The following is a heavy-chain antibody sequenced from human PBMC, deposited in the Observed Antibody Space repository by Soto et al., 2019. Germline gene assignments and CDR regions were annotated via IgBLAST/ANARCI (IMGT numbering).Heavy chain of an antibody. D-gene: IGHD3-10*01. J-gene: IGHJ6*02. Sequence: QVQLQESGPGLVKPSETLSLTCSVSGGSITSHYCSWFRQPPGKGLEWIGYIHHSGSTSYNPSLKSRVTMSVDTSKNQFSLKVSSVTAADTALYYCARQGFGQLHGVVDVWGPGTTVTVSS. CDR2: IHHSGST. CDR1: GGSITSHY. CDR3: ARQGFGQLHGVVDV. V-gene: IGHV4-59*08.